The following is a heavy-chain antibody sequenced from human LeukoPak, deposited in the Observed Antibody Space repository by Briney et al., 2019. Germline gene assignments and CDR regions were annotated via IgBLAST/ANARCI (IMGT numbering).Heavy chain of an antibody. D-gene: IGHD3-3*01. CDR1: GYTFTSYA. CDR2: ISYDGSNK. CDR3: ARDSTRQDYDFWSGYYLRRGGAFDI. Sequence: SCKASGYTFTSYAMHWVRQAPGKGLEWVAVISYDGSNKYYADSVKGRFTISRDNSKNTLYLQMSSLRSEDTAVYYCARDSTRQDYDFWSGYYLRRGGAFDIWGQGTMVTVSS. V-gene: IGHV3-30-3*01. J-gene: IGHJ3*02.